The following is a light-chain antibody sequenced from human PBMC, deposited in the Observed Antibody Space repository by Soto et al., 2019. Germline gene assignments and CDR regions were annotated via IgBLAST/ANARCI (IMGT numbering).Light chain of an antibody. CDR1: RDISSS. Sequence: DVQMTQSPSSLSASVGDRVTITCRASRDISSSLAWYQQKPGKVPKLLIYDASTLHAGVQSRFSGSGSGTVFTLTINSLQPEDVATYYWQKYNSVPHTFGRGTRLQIK. V-gene: IGKV1-27*01. CDR3: QKYNSVPHT. CDR2: DAS. J-gene: IGKJ2*01.